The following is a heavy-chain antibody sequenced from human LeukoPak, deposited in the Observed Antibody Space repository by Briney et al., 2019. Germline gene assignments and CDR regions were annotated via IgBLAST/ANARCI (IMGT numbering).Heavy chain of an antibody. CDR1: GFTFSSYG. CDR3: AKLAIFGVVISELNLRPSDAFDI. CDR2: ISYDGSNK. Sequence: GGSLRLSCAASGFTFSSYGMHWVRQAPGKGLEWVAVISYDGSNKYYADSVKGRFTISRDNSKNTLYLQMNSLRAEDTAVYYCAKLAIFGVVISELNLRPSDAFDIWGQGTMVTVSS. J-gene: IGHJ3*02. D-gene: IGHD3-3*01. V-gene: IGHV3-30*18.